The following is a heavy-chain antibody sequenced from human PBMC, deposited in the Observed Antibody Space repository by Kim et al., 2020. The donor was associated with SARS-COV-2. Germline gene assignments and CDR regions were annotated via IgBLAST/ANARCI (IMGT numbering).Heavy chain of an antibody. Sequence: AQKVQGRGTITRDTSITTAYMELSRLRSDDTAVYYCAREGGSSAWLNWFDPWGQGTLVTVSS. J-gene: IGHJ5*02. V-gene: IGHV1-2*02. D-gene: IGHD6-19*01. CDR3: AREGGSSAWLNWFDP.